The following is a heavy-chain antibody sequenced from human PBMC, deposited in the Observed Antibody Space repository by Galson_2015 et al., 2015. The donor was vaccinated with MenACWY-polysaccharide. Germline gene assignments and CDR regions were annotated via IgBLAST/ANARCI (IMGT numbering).Heavy chain of an antibody. CDR2: MNPNSGNT. J-gene: IGHJ4*02. CDR3: ARVAPSGDYPRY. V-gene: IGHV1-8*01. CDR1: GYTFTSYD. D-gene: IGHD4-17*01. Sequence: SVKVSCKASGYTFTSYDINWVRQATGQGLEWMGWMNPNSGNTGYAQKFQGRVTMTRNTSISTAYMELSSLRSEDTTVYYCARVAPSGDYPRYWGQGTLVTVSS.